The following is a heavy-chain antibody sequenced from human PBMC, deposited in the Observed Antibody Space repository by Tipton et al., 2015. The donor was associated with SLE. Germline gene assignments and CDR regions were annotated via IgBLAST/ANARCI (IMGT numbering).Heavy chain of an antibody. Sequence: TLSLTCTVSGGSISSSSYYWGWIRQPPGKGLEWIGSIYYSGSTNYNPSLKSRVTISVDTSKNQFSLKLSSVTAADTAVYYCAREGQGIAAHYYYYGMDVWGQGTTVTVSS. J-gene: IGHJ6*02. CDR3: AREGQGIAAHYYYYGMDV. V-gene: IGHV4-39*07. D-gene: IGHD6-13*01. CDR1: GGSISSSSYY. CDR2: IYYSGST.